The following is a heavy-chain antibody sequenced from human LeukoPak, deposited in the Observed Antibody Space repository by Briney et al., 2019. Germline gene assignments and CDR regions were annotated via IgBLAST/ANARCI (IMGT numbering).Heavy chain of an antibody. D-gene: IGHD3-10*01. CDR1: GYTISDYY. J-gene: IGHJ4*02. Sequence: ASVKVSCKASGYTISDYYMHWVRQAPGQGLEWMGWINPNSGGTNYAQKFQGRVTMTRDTSISTAYMELSRLRSDDTAVYYCARDVPYGSGSPRILKDDYWGQGTLVTVSS. CDR3: ARDVPYGSGSPRILKDDY. CDR2: INPNSGGT. V-gene: IGHV1-2*02.